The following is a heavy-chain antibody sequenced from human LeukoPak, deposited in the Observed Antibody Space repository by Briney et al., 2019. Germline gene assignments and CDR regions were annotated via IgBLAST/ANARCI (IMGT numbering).Heavy chain of an antibody. D-gene: IGHD2-2*01. J-gene: IGHJ4*02. Sequence: GGSLRLSCAASGFTFSDYYMSWIRQAPGKGLEWVSYISSSGSTIYYADSVKGRFTISRDNAKNSLYLQMNSLRAEDTAVYYCARRIDCSSTSCYRIYDCWGQGTLVTVSS. CDR2: ISSSGSTI. CDR3: ARRIDCSSTSCYRIYDC. V-gene: IGHV3-11*01. CDR1: GFTFSDYY.